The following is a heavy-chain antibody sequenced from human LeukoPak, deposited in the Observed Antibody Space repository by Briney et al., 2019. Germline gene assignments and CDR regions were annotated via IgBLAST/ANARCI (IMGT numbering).Heavy chain of an antibody. D-gene: IGHD1-26*01. CDR1: GGSISSYY. CDR2: IYYTGST. Sequence: SETLSLTCTVSGGSISSYYWSWIRQPPGKGLEWIGYIYYTGSTSYNPSLKSRVTISVDTSKNQFSLKLSSVTAADTAVYYCARRVVGATFDYWGQGTLVTVSS. V-gene: IGHV4-59*08. J-gene: IGHJ4*02. CDR3: ARRVVGATFDY.